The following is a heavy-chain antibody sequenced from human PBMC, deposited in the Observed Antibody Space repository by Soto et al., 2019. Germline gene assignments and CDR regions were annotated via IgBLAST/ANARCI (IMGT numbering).Heavy chain of an antibody. CDR3: ATDPDRYYSKDADRFDYDLDV. D-gene: IGHD3-10*01. J-gene: IGHJ6*02. CDR2: IIPMFGTR. Sequence: QVQLVQSGAEVKKPGSSVTVSCKASGGTFSSYAVNWVRQAPGQGLEWVAGIIPMFGTRNNAKKFQGRVTVTADESTSTAYMELSSLTSEDTAVYYCATDPDRYYSKDADRFDYDLDVWGQGTTVTVSS. V-gene: IGHV1-69*01. CDR1: GGTFSSYA.